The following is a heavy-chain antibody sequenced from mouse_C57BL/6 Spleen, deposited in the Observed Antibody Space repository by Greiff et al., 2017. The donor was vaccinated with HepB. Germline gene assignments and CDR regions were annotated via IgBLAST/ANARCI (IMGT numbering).Heavy chain of an antibody. J-gene: IGHJ3*01. CDR2: IRLKSDNYAT. V-gene: IGHV6-3*01. D-gene: IGHD1-1*01. CDR3: TAIYYGSSSAWFAY. CDR1: GFTFSNYW. Sequence: VQLKESGGGLVQPGGSMKLSCVASGFTFSNYWMNWVRQSPEKGLEWVAQIRLKSDNYATHYAESVKGRFTISRDDSKSSVYLQMNNLRAEDTGIYYCTAIYYGSSSAWFAYWGQGTLVTVSA.